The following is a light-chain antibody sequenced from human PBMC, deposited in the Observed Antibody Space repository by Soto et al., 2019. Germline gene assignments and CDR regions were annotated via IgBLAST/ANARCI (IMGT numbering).Light chain of an antibody. CDR2: KVS. V-gene: IGLV2-14*01. J-gene: IGLJ3*02. CDR3: SSYTSSSTRV. CDR1: SSDVGGHNY. Sequence: HSALTQPASVSGSPGQSITISCTGTSSDVGGHNYVSWYQQHPGKAPKLMIYKVSNRPSGVSNRFSGSKSGNTASLTISGLQAEDEADYYCSSYTSSSTRVFGGGTKLTVL.